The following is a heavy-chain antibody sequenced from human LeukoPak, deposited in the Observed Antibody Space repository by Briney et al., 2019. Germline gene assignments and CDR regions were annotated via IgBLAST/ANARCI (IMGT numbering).Heavy chain of an antibody. Sequence: GGSLRLSCAASGFTFSSYAMSWVRQAPGKGLEWVSGINWNGGSTGYADSVKGRFTISRDNAKNSLYLQMNSLRAEDTALYYCAREGYGDYATFDYWGQGTLVTVSS. J-gene: IGHJ4*02. V-gene: IGHV3-20*04. CDR2: INWNGGST. CDR3: AREGYGDYATFDY. CDR1: GFTFSSYA. D-gene: IGHD4-17*01.